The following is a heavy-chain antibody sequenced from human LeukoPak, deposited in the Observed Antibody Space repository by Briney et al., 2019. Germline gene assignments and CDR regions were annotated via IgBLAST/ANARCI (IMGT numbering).Heavy chain of an antibody. Sequence: GSLRLSCAASGFTFSSYAMSWVRQASGKGLECVSGISGSGGSTYYADSVKGRFTISRDNSKNTLYLQMNSLRAEDTAVYYCARSGRRNYYYYMDVWGKGTTVTVSS. J-gene: IGHJ6*03. CDR2: ISGSGGST. V-gene: IGHV3-23*01. D-gene: IGHD3-10*01. CDR3: ARSGRRNYYYYMDV. CDR1: GFTFSSYA.